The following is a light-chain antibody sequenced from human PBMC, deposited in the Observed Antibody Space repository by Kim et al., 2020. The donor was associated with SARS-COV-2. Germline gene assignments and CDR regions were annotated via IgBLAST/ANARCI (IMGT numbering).Light chain of an antibody. Sequence: SASVEDRVPITCRASQGVSSWLSWYQQEPGEAPKLLIFGASSLQRGVPSRFGGSGSGTDFSLTVSSLQPEDFATYYCQQAKSFPYTFGQGTKLEI. CDR2: GAS. CDR1: QGVSSW. V-gene: IGKV1D-12*01. CDR3: QQAKSFPYT. J-gene: IGKJ2*01.